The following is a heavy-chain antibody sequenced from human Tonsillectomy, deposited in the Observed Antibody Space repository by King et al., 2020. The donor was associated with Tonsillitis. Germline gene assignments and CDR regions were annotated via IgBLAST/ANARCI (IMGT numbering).Heavy chain of an antibody. D-gene: IGHD3-10*01. Sequence: VQLVESGGGLVQPGGSLRLSCAASGFTFSSYAMSWVRQAPGKGLEWVSTISGSDSSTYDAGSVKGRFTISRDNSKNWLFLQMNSLRAEDTAVYYCARDSVVRGVMGRYGYWGQGTLVTVSS. CDR1: GFTFSSYA. J-gene: IGHJ4*02. CDR2: ISGSDSST. V-gene: IGHV3-23*04. CDR3: ARDSVVRGVMGRYGY.